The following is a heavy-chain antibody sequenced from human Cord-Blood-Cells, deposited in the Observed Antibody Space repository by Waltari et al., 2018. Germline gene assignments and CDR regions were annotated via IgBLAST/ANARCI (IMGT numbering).Heavy chain of an antibody. Sequence: QLQLQESGPGLVKPSETLSLTCTVSGGSISSSSYYWGWIRQPPGKGLEWIGSISYSGSTYYNPSLKSRVTISVDTSKNQFSLKLSSVTAADTAVYYCAKYSSGWYWYFDLWGRGTLVTVSS. CDR2: ISYSGST. V-gene: IGHV4-39*01. J-gene: IGHJ2*01. CDR3: AKYSSGWYWYFDL. CDR1: GGSISSSSYY. D-gene: IGHD6-19*01.